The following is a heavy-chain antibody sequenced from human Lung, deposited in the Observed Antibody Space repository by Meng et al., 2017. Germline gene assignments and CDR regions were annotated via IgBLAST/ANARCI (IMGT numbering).Heavy chain of an antibody. D-gene: IGHD3-10*01. V-gene: IGHV3-21*01. CDR1: GFTLRDYS. J-gene: IGHJ4*02. CDR3: ARGDGSGSLFEN. CDR2: ISESGNYR. Sequence: EVQHVESGGGLVKPVVSLRLSCAASGFTLRDYSMNWVRRAPGKGLEWVSSISESGNYRYYADSVKGRFTVTRDNAKNSLYLQMNSLRAEDTAVYYCARGDGSGSLFENWGQGTLVTVSS.